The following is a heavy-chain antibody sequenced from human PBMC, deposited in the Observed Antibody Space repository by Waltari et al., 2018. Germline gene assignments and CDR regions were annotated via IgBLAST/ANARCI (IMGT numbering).Heavy chain of an antibody. J-gene: IGHJ1*01. CDR3: ARVENYDFWSGRTRYFQH. CDR1: GGSISSYY. Sequence: QVQLQESGPGLVKPSETLSLTCTVSGGSISSYYWSWIRQPPGKGLEWIGYIYYSGSTNYNPSPKSRVTISVDTSKNQFSLKLSSVTAADTAVYYCARVENYDFWSGRTRYFQHWGQGTLVTVSS. CDR2: IYYSGST. D-gene: IGHD3-3*01. V-gene: IGHV4-59*01.